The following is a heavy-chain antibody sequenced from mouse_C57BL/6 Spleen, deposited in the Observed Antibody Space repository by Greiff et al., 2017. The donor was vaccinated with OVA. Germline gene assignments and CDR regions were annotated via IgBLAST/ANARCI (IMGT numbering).Heavy chain of an antibody. CDR3: ARRDYDYDGGVAY. CDR1: GYTFTSYW. Sequence: VQLQQPGAELVKPGASVKMSCKASGYTFTSYWITWVKQRPGQGLEWIGDIYPGSGSTNYNEKFKSKATLTVDTSSSTAYMQLSSLTSEDSAVYYCARRDYDYDGGVAYWGQGTLVTVSA. J-gene: IGHJ3*01. V-gene: IGHV1-55*01. D-gene: IGHD2-4*01. CDR2: IYPGSGST.